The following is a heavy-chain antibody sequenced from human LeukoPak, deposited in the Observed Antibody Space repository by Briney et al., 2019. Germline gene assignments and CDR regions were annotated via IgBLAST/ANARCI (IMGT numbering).Heavy chain of an antibody. Sequence: GESLKISCKGSGYGFTSYWIGWVRQMPGKGLEWMGIIYPGDSDTRYSPSFQGQVTISADKSISTAYLQWSSLKASDTAMYYCARHARVAASRDYYYYMDVWGKGTTVTVSS. CDR3: ARHARVAASRDYYYYMDV. D-gene: IGHD6-13*01. J-gene: IGHJ6*03. CDR2: IYPGDSDT. V-gene: IGHV5-51*01. CDR1: GYGFTSYW.